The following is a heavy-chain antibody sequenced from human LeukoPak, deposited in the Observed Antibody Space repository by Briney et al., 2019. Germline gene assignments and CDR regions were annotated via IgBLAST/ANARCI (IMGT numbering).Heavy chain of an antibody. V-gene: IGHV4-59*01. D-gene: IGHD2-15*01. CDR2: IYHSGST. J-gene: IGHJ3*02. CDR1: GGSISRYY. Sequence: SSETLSLTCTVSGGSISRYYWSWIRQPPGKGLEWIGYIYHSGSTNYNPSLKSRVTISVDTSKNQFSLKLSSVTAADTAVYYCARDLPCSGGSCGGGAFDIWGQGTMVTVSS. CDR3: ARDLPCSGGSCGGGAFDI.